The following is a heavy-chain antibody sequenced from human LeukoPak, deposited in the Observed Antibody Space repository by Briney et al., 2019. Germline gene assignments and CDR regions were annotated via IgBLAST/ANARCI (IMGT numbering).Heavy chain of an antibody. V-gene: IGHV3-48*03. Sequence: PGGSLRLSCAASGFTFSSYEMNWVRQAPGKGLEWVSYISCSGTNKYYADSVKGRFTISRDNAKNSLYLQMNSLRAEDTAVYYCARVGVVVAATGTLWFDTWGQGTLVTVSS. CDR2: ISCSGTNK. D-gene: IGHD2-15*01. CDR3: ARVGVVVAATGTLWFDT. CDR1: GFTFSSYE. J-gene: IGHJ5*02.